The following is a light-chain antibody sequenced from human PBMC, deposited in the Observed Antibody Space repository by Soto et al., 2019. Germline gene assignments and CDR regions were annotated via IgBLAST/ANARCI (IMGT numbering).Light chain of an antibody. CDR1: QSVRAY. CDR2: DAS. CDR3: QQRGT. J-gene: IGKJ1*01. Sequence: IVLTQSPDTLSLSPGERATLSCRASQSVRAYLAWYQQKPGQAPRLLIYDASNRATGIPARFSGSGSGTAFTLTISSLEPEDFAVYYCQQRGTFGQGTKVDIK. V-gene: IGKV3-11*01.